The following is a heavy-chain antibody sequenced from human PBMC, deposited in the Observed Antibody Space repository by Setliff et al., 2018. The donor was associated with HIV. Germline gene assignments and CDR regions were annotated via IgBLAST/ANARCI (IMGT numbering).Heavy chain of an antibody. D-gene: IGHD6-13*01. CDR3: TAALQQQVVRWFDP. CDR2: IKSKTDGGTT. J-gene: IGHJ5*02. V-gene: IGHV3-15*01. Sequence: GESLKISCAASGFTFSNAWMSWVRQAPGKGLEWVGRIKSKTDGGTTDYAAPVKGRFTISRDDSKNTLYLQMDSLKTEDTAVYYCTAALQQQVVRWFDPWGQGTLVTVSS. CDR1: GFTFSNAW.